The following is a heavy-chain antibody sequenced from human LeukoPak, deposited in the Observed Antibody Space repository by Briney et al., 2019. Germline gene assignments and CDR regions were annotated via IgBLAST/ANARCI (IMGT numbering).Heavy chain of an antibody. CDR1: GYTFTGYY. V-gene: IGHV1-2*02. CDR3: ARDWGGRYFDY. CDR2: INPNSGGT. J-gene: IGHJ4*02. D-gene: IGHD3-10*01. Sequence: ASVKVSCKASGYTFTGYYMHGVRQAPGQGLEWMGWINPNSGGTNYARGFQGRVTMTRDTSISKAYMELSRLRSDDTAVYYCARDWGGRYFDYWGQGTLVTVSS.